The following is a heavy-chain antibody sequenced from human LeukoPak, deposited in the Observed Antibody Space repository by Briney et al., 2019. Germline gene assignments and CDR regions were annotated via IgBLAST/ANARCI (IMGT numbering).Heavy chain of an antibody. CDR1: GDTLSNYA. Sequence: SVKVSCKASGDTLSNYAISWVRQAPGQGLEWMGGIIPMSGTVNFAHKLQGRVSIIADESTGTAFLELSSLRSEDTAVYYCATRYCGGVHYSANYCYYCGMDVWGQGTTVAVSS. CDR2: IIPMSGTV. CDR3: ATRYCGGVHYSANYCYYCGMDV. V-gene: IGHV1-69*13. D-gene: IGHD2-21*02. J-gene: IGHJ6*02.